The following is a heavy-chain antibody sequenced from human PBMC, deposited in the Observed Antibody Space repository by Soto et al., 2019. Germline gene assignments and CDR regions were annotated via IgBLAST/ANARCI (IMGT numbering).Heavy chain of an antibody. Sequence: EVQLVESGGGLVQPGRSLRLSCVASGFTADDYAMHWVRQAPGKGLEWVSGISSNSDTIDYADSVKGRFTISRDNAKNSLFLQLNSLRPEETHLYYCAKDMKWGGMTTIHYFDSWGQGTLVTVSS. J-gene: IGHJ4*02. CDR1: GFTADDYA. D-gene: IGHD4-17*01. CDR2: ISSNSDTI. V-gene: IGHV3-9*02. CDR3: AKDMKWGGMTTIHYFDS.